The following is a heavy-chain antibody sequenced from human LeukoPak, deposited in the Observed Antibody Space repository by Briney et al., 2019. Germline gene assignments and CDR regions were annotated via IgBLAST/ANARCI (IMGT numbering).Heavy chain of an antibody. J-gene: IGHJ4*02. CDR2: INWNGGST. Sequence: GGSLRLSCAASGFTFDDYGMSWVRQAPGKGLEWVSGINWNGGSTGYADSVKGRFTISRDNAKNTLYLQMNSLRAEDTAVYYCARDPDYGDYFDYWGQGTLVTVSS. CDR1: GFTFDDYG. CDR3: ARDPDYGDYFDY. V-gene: IGHV3-20*04. D-gene: IGHD4-17*01.